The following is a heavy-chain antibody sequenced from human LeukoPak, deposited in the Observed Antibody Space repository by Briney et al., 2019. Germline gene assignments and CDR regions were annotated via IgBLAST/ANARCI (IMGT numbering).Heavy chain of an antibody. J-gene: IGHJ4*02. CDR3: AKDLRSRIAAAGAPDY. CDR2: ISSSSTTI. V-gene: IGHV3-48*01. D-gene: IGHD6-13*01. CDR1: GFSFSTYS. Sequence: PGGSLRLSCAASGFSFSTYSMNWVRQAPGKGLEWVSYISSSSTTIYYADSVKGRFTICRDNAKNSLYLQMNSLRAEDTAVYYCAKDLRSRIAAAGAPDYWGQGTLVTVSS.